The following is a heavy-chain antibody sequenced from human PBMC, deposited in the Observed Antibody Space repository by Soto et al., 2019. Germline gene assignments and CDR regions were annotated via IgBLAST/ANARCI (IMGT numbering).Heavy chain of an antibody. CDR2: ISYSGST. D-gene: IGHD3-10*01. V-gene: IGHV4-59*11. J-gene: IGHJ3*02. CDR1: RGSINSHY. CDR3: DRAHGSGWGAFDI. Sequence: PSETLSLTCTVSRGSINSHYWSWIRQSPGKGLEYIGYISYSGSTNYNPSLKSRVTISVDTSKNQFSLKLSSVTAADTAVYYCDRAHGSGWGAFDIWGQGTMVTVSS.